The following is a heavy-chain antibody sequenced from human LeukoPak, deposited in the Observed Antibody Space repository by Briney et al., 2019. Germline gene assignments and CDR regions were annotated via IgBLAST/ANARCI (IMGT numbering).Heavy chain of an antibody. Sequence: SETLSLTCAVSGGSISSSNWWSWVRQPPGKGLEWIGEIYHSGSTDYNPSLKSRVTISVDTSKNQFSLKLSSVAAADTAVYYCASFVGHLDYWGQGTLVTVSS. V-gene: IGHV4-4*02. J-gene: IGHJ4*02. CDR1: GGSISSSNW. D-gene: IGHD3-3*01. CDR3: ASFVGHLDY. CDR2: IYHSGST.